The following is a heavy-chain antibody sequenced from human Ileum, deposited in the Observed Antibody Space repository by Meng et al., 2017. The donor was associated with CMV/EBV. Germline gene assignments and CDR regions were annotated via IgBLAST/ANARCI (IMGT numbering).Heavy chain of an antibody. J-gene: IGHJ6*01. D-gene: IGHD4-11*01. V-gene: IGHV3-53*01. CDR2: IYGGETT. CDR1: EFTVSGNY. Sequence: GGSLRLSCAASEFTVSGNYMNWVRQAPGKGLEWVSVIYGGETTYYADSVKGRFTISRDNSKNTVFLQMDGLRAEDTAVYYCAGESGLPNGMDVWGRGTTVTVSS. CDR3: AGESGLPNGMDV.